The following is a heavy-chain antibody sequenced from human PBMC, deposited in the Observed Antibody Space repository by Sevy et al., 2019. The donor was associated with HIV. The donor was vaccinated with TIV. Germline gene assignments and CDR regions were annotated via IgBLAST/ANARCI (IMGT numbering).Heavy chain of an antibody. CDR1: GFTFSSYA. J-gene: IGHJ4*02. CDR3: AKDRRYGDIGLFDY. V-gene: IGHV3-23*01. D-gene: IGHD4-17*01. Sequence: GGSLRLSCGASGFTFSSYAMSWARQAPGKGLEWVSVISGRGDTTYYADSVKGRFTLSRDNSKNTLYLQMNSLRVEDTAVYYCAKDRRYGDIGLFDYWGQGTLVTVSS. CDR2: ISGRGDTT.